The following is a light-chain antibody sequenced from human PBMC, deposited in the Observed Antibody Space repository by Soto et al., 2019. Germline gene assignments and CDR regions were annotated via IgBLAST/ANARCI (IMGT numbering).Light chain of an antibody. J-gene: IGKJ5*01. Sequence: IQITQCASTLTASVGDRVTITCRASQSISSWLAWYQQQPGKAPKLLIYDASSLESGVPSRFSGSGSGTKFTLTIASLQPDDFATYYRQQLNSYPITFGQGTRLEIK. V-gene: IGKV1-5*01. CDR3: QQLNSYPIT. CDR1: QSISSW. CDR2: DAS.